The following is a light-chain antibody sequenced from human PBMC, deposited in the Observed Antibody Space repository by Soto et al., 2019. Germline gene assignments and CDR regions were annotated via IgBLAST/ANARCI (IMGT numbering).Light chain of an antibody. V-gene: IGKV3-15*01. CDR3: QQYNNWPGT. J-gene: IGKJ1*01. CDR1: QSVSSK. Sequence: EIVMTQSPGTLSVSPGERATLSCRASQSVSSKLAWSQHKPGQAPRLLFYAASTGATGIPARFSGSGSETEFTLSISSLQSEDFAVYYCQQYNNWPGTFGQGTKVEIK. CDR2: AAS.